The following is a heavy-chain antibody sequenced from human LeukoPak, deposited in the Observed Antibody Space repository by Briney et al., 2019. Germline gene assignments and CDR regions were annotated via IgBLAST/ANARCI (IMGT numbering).Heavy chain of an antibody. CDR2: ISSSSSYI. J-gene: IGHJ4*02. CDR3: AREGDYVWVNYFDY. V-gene: IGHV3-21*01. Sequence: GGSLRLSCAASGFTFSSYSMNWVRQAPGKGLEWVSSISSSSSYIYYADSVKGRFTISRDNAKSSLYLQMNSLRAEDTAVYYCAREGDYVWVNYFDYWGQGTLVTVSS. D-gene: IGHD3-16*01. CDR1: GFTFSSYS.